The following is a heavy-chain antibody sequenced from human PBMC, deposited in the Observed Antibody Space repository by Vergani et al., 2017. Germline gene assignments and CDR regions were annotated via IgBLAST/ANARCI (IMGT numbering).Heavy chain of an antibody. J-gene: IGHJ4*02. CDR3: ARDSGYYGGFDY. Sequence: EVQLVESGGGLVQPGGSLRLSCAASGFTFSSYSMNWVRQAPGKGLEWVSYISSSSTIYYADSVKGRFTISRDNAKNSLYLQMNSLRAEDTAVYYCARDSGYYGGFDYWGQGTLVTVSS. CDR1: GFTFSSYS. V-gene: IGHV3-48*01. CDR2: ISSSSTI. D-gene: IGHD3-22*01.